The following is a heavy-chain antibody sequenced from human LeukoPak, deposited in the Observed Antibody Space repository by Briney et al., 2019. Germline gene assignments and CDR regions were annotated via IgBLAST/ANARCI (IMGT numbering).Heavy chain of an antibody. CDR2: INHSGST. CDR3: ASLLIYCSSTSCIKQWFDP. V-gene: IGHV4-34*01. Sequence: SETLSLTCAVYGGSFSGYYWSWIRQPPGKGLEWIGEINHSGSTNYNPSLKSRVTISVDTSKNQFSLKLSSVTAADTAVCYCASLLIYCSSTSCIKQWFDPWGQGTLVTVSS. CDR1: GGSFSGYY. D-gene: IGHD2-2*01. J-gene: IGHJ5*02.